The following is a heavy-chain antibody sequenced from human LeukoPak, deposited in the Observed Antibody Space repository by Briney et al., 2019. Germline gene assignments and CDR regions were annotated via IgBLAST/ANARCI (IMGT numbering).Heavy chain of an antibody. CDR1: GGSMISYY. CDR2: IYYSGSI. CDR3: ARGNERYARFDF. J-gene: IGHJ4*02. V-gene: IGHV4-59*08. Sequence: PSETLSLTCTVPGGSMISYYWSWIRQPPGKGLEWIGYIYYSGSIKYNPSLQSRVTISIDTSKNQFSLKVNSVTAADTAVYYCARGNERYARFDFWGQGTLVSFSS. D-gene: IGHD1-1*01.